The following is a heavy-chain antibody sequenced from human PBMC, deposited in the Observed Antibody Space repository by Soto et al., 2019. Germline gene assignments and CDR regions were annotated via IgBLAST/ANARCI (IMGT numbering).Heavy chain of an antibody. V-gene: IGHV1-18*01. Sequence: QVHLVQSGAEVKKPGASVKVSCKGSGYAFTTYGITWVRQAPGQGLEWMGWISAHNGNTNYEQKLQGRVTVTRDTFTSTAYMGLRSLRSDDAAVYYCARGRYGDYWGQGALVTVSS. CDR1: GYAFTTYG. J-gene: IGHJ4*02. CDR3: ARGRYGDY. D-gene: IGHD1-1*01. CDR2: ISAHNGNT.